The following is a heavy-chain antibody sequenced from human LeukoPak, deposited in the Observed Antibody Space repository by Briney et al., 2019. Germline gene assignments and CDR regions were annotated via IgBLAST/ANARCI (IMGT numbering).Heavy chain of an antibody. J-gene: IGHJ3*02. V-gene: IGHV4-61*02. CDR1: GGSISSGSYY. D-gene: IGHD1-26*01. CDR2: IYTSGST. CDR3: ARDRDSGSYSDAFDI. Sequence: SEALSLTCTVSGGSISSGSYYWSWIRQPAGKGLEWIGRIYTSGSTNYNPSLKSRVTISVDTSKNQFSLKLSSVTAADTAVYYCARDRDSGSYSDAFDIWGQGTMVTVSS.